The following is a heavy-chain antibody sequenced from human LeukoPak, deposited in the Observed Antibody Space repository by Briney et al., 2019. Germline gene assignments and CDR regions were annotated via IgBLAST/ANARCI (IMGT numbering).Heavy chain of an antibody. J-gene: IGHJ6*03. D-gene: IGHD6-13*01. CDR3: AKVRYSSSWAEDYYYMDV. Sequence: PGGSLRLSCAASGFTFSDYYMSWVRQAPGKGLEWVSAISGSGGSTYYADSVKGRFTISRDNSKNTLYLQMNSLRAEDTAVYYCAKVRYSSSWAEDYYYMDVWGKGTTVTISS. V-gene: IGHV3-23*01. CDR2: ISGSGGST. CDR1: GFTFSDYY.